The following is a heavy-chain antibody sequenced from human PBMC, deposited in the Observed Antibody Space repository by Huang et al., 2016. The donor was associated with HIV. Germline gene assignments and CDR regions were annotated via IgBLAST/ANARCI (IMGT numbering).Heavy chain of an antibody. CDR2: IDPGDSDT. J-gene: IGHJ3*02. D-gene: IGHD2-2*01. Sequence: EVQLVQSGAVVKKPGESLKISCKGSGYTFNGYWIGWVRQMPGKGREWMGIIDPGDSDTTDSPAFKGQVTNSADKAISTAYLKWSGLKASDTAMYYCARQGVGDFVVEPTGLGAFDIWGQGTMVTVSS. CDR3: ARQGVGDFVVEPTGLGAFDI. V-gene: IGHV5-51*01. CDR1: GYTFNGYW.